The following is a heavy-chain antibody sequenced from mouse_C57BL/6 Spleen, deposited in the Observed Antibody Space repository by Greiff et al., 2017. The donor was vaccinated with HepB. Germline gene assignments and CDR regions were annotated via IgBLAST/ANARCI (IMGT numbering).Heavy chain of an antibody. V-gene: IGHV1-18*01. J-gene: IGHJ4*01. Sequence: EVQLQQSGPELVKPGASVKIPCKASGYTFTDYNMDWVKQSHGKSLEWIGDINPNNGGTIYNQKFKGKATLTVDKSSSTAYMELRSLTSEVTAVYYCARGGLRLRKDAMDYWGQGTSVTVSS. CDR1: GYTFTDYN. D-gene: IGHD3-2*02. CDR2: INPNNGGT. CDR3: ARGGLRLRKDAMDY.